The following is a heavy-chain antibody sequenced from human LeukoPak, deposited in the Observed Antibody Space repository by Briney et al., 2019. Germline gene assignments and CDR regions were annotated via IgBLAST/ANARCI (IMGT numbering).Heavy chain of an antibody. Sequence: QASETLSLTCAVSGGSISSANWWRWVRQPPGKGLEWIGEISHSGSTRYNPSLESRVTISVDKSKNQFSLNLSSVTAADTAMYFCARVTATTPFDYWGQGTLVTVSS. CDR2: ISHSGST. CDR1: GGSISSANW. V-gene: IGHV4-4*02. J-gene: IGHJ4*02. D-gene: IGHD1-1*01. CDR3: ARVTATTPFDY.